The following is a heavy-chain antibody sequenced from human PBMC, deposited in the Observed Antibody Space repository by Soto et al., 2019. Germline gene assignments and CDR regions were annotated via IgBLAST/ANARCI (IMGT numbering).Heavy chain of an antibody. CDR3: ASTILTGDAFDI. Sequence: QVQLVQSGAEVKKPGAAVKVSCKASGYTFTSYGISWVRQAPGQGLEWMGWISAYNGNTNYAQKLQGRVTMTTDTATSTDYMELRSLRSDDTAVYYCASTILTGDAFDIWGQGTMVTVSS. CDR1: GYTFTSYG. CDR2: ISAYNGNT. D-gene: IGHD7-27*01. V-gene: IGHV1-18*01. J-gene: IGHJ3*02.